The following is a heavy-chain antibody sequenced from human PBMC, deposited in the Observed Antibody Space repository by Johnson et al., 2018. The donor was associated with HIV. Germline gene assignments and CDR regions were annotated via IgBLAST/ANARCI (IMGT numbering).Heavy chain of an antibody. D-gene: IGHD3-16*01. CDR3: ARGRLNHFPDAFDI. J-gene: IGHJ3*02. V-gene: IGHV3-11*04. Sequence: QVQLVESGGGLVKPGGSLRLSCAASGFTFSDYYMSWIRQAPGKGLEWVSYIRSSGSIIYYANSVKARFTISRDNAKNSLYLQMDSLRAEDTAVYYCARGRLNHFPDAFDIWGQGTMVTVSS. CDR2: IRSSGSII. CDR1: GFTFSDYY.